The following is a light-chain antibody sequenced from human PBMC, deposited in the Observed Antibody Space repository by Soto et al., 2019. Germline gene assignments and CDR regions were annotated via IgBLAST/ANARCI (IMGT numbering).Light chain of an antibody. J-gene: IGKJ1*01. CDR3: QQYNSYRT. Sequence: DIPMSQSPSALSASVGDRDTITCRASQSISSWLAWYQQKPGKAPKLLIYDASSLESGVPSRFSGSGSGTEYTLTISSLQPDDFATYYCQQYNSYRTFGQGTKVDIK. CDR2: DAS. V-gene: IGKV1-5*01. CDR1: QSISSW.